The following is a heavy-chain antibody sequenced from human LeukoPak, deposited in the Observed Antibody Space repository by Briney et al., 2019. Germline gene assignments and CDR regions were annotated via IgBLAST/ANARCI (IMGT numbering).Heavy chain of an antibody. CDR2: INPSGGST. V-gene: IGHV1-46*01. CDR3: ARQDFWSGSDRRVDY. CDR1: GYTFTSYY. Sequence: ASVKVSCKAYGYTFTSYYMHWVRQAPGQGLEWMGIINPSGGSTSYAQKFQGRVTMTRDTSTSTVYMELSSLRSEDTAVYYCARQDFWSGSDRRVDYWGQGTLVTVSS. J-gene: IGHJ4*02. D-gene: IGHD3-3*01.